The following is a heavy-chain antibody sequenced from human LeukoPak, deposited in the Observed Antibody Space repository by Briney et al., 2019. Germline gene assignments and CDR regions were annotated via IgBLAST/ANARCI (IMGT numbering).Heavy chain of an antibody. V-gene: IGHV4-61*02. CDR3: ARGYYFDY. Sequence: PSQTLSLTRIVSVGSISSGSYYWSWIRQPAGKGLEWIGRIYTSGSTNYNPSLKSPVTISVDTSKNQFSLKLSSVPAADTAVYYCARGYYFDYWGKGTLVTVSP. D-gene: IGHD3-10*01. CDR2: IYTSGST. J-gene: IGHJ4*02. CDR1: VGSISSGSYY.